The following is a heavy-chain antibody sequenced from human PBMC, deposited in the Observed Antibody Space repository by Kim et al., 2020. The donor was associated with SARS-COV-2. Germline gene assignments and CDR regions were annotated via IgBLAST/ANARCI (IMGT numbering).Heavy chain of an antibody. V-gene: IGHV3-7*01. CDR1: GFTFSGYW. Sequence: GGSLRLSCAASGFTFSGYWMSWVRQPPGKGLEWVANIKQDGSEKYYVDSVKGRFTISRDNAKNSVYLQMNSLRAEDTALYYCARLTGTDWYFDLWGRGTLVTVSS. CDR3: ARLTGTDWYFDL. J-gene: IGHJ2*01. CDR2: IKQDGSEK. D-gene: IGHD1-20*01.